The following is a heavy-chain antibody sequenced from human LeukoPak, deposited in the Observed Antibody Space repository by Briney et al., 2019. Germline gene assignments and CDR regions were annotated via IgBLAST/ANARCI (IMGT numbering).Heavy chain of an antibody. D-gene: IGHD5-18*01. CDR3: ARDAAMVFDY. Sequence: PSETLSLTCTVSGGSISSYYCSWIRQPAGKGLEWVGRISTSGSTYCNPSLKSRVTMSVDTSKNQFSLKLSSVTAADTAVYYCARDAAMVFDYWGQGTLVTVSS. J-gene: IGHJ4*02. V-gene: IGHV4-4*07. CDR2: ISTSGST. CDR1: GGSISSYY.